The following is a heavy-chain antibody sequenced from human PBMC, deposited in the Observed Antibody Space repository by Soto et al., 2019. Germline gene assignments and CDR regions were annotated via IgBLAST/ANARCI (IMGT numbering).Heavy chain of an antibody. CDR3: AKKNYDFWSGYNWYFDL. CDR2: ISGSGGST. V-gene: IGHV3-23*01. Sequence: EVQLLESGGGLVQPGGSLRLSCAASGFTFSSYAMSWVRQAPGKGLEWVSAISGSGGSTYYADSVKGRFTISRDNSKNTLYLQMNSLRAEDTAVYYCAKKNYDFWSGYNWYFDLWGRGTLVTVSS. D-gene: IGHD3-3*01. J-gene: IGHJ2*01. CDR1: GFTFSSYA.